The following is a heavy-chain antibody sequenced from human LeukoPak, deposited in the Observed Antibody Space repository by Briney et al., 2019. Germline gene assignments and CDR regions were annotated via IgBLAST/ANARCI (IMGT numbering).Heavy chain of an antibody. D-gene: IGHD4-17*01. CDR3: ARSYGDYVDY. V-gene: IGHV4-38-2*02. Sequence: PSETLSLTCTVSGYSISSGYYWGWIRQPPGKGLEWIGSIYHSGSTYYNPSLKSRVTISVDTSKNQFSLKLSSVTAADTAVYYCARSYGDYVDYWGQGTLVTVSS. CDR1: GYSISSGYY. J-gene: IGHJ4*02. CDR2: IYHSGST.